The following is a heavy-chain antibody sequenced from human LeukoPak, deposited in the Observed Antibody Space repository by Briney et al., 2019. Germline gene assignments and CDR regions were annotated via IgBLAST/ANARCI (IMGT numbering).Heavy chain of an antibody. CDR1: GYTFTSYG. CDR2: ISAYNGNT. CDR3: AREQLAAAGYYYYGVDV. J-gene: IGHJ6*02. Sequence: ASVKVSCKASGYTFTSYGISWVRQAPGQGPEWMGWISAYNGNTNYAQKLQGRVTMTTDTSTSTAYMELRSLRSDDTAVYYCAREQLAAAGYYYYGVDVWGQGTTVTVSS. D-gene: IGHD6-13*01. V-gene: IGHV1-18*01.